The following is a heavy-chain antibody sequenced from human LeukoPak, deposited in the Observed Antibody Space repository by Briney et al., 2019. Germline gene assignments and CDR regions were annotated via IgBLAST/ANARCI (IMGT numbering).Heavy chain of an antibody. CDR1: GYTFTGYY. Sequence: GASVKVSCKASGYTFTGYYMHWVRQAPGQGLEWMGWINPNSGGTNYAQKFQGRVTMTRDTSISTAYMELSRLRSDETAVYYCAREVGGWGSSGYQGYWGQGTLVTVSS. V-gene: IGHV1-2*02. D-gene: IGHD3-22*01. CDR2: INPNSGGT. J-gene: IGHJ4*02. CDR3: AREVGGWGSSGYQGY.